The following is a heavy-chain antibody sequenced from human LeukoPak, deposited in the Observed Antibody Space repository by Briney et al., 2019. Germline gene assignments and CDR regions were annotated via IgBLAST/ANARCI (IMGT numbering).Heavy chain of an antibody. CDR2: ISSSSSYI. CDR1: GFTFSSYS. D-gene: IGHD2-15*01. J-gene: IGHJ4*02. V-gene: IGHV3-21*01. Sequence: GGSLRLSCAASGFTFSSYSMNWVRQAPGKGLEWVSSISSSSSYIYYADSVKGRFTISRDNSKNTLYLQMYSLRAEDTAVYFCAREDGYCSGGNCYSYFDSWGQGTLVTVSS. CDR3: AREDGYCSGGNCYSYFDS.